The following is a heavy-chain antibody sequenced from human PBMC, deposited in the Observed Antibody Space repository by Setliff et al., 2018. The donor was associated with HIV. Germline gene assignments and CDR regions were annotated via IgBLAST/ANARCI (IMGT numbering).Heavy chain of an antibody. CDR1: GGSVNSGAYY. D-gene: IGHD6-13*01. CDR2: ISSSSSYI. Sequence: PSETLSLTCAVSGGSVNSGAYYWAWIRQPPGKGPEWVSSISSSSSYIYYADSVKGRFTISRDNAKNSLYLQMNSLRAEDTALYYCARDQSSSWTTGLDYWGQGALVTVSS. V-gene: IGHV3-21*04. J-gene: IGHJ4*02. CDR3: ARDQSSSWTTGLDY.